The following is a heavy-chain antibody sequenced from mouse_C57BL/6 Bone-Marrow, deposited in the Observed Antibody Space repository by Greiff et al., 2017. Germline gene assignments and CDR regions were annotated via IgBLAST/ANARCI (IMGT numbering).Heavy chain of an antibody. Sequence: EVMLVESGGGLVQPGGSLKLSCAASGFTFSDYYMYWVRQTPEKRLEWVAYISNGGGSTYYPDTVKGRFTISRDNAKNTLYLQMSRLKSEDTAMYYCARRGTTVVARWYFDVWGTGTTVTVSS. V-gene: IGHV5-12*01. CDR3: ARRGTTVVARWYFDV. CDR2: ISNGGGST. D-gene: IGHD1-1*01. CDR1: GFTFSDYY. J-gene: IGHJ1*03.